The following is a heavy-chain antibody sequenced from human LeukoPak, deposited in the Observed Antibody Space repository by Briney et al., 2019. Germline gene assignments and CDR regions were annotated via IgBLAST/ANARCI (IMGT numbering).Heavy chain of an antibody. V-gene: IGHV3-66*01. D-gene: IGHD6-19*01. CDR2: IPIGGST. Sequence: GGSLRLSCAASGFIVSSNLMSWVRQAPGEGLEWVSVIPIGGSTDHADSVKGRFSISRDNSKNTVNLQMNSLRAEDTALYYCAGGQMFTSGGFDDWGQGTLVTVSS. J-gene: IGHJ4*02. CDR3: AGGQMFTSGGFDD. CDR1: GFIVSSNL.